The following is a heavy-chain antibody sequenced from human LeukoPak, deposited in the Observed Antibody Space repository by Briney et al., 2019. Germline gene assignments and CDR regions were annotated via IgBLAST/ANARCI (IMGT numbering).Heavy chain of an antibody. D-gene: IGHD2-15*01. CDR1: GGSLSSGDYY. J-gene: IGHJ4*02. V-gene: IGHV4-30-4*01. CDR3: ARASNIVVVVAATPPLKYYFDY. Sequence: SQTLSLTCTVSGGSLSSGDYYWRWIRQPPGKGLEWIGYIYYSGSTYYNPSLKSRVTISVDTSKNQFSPKLSSVTAADTAVYYCARASNIVVVVAATPPLKYYFDYWGQGTLVTVSS. CDR2: IYYSGST.